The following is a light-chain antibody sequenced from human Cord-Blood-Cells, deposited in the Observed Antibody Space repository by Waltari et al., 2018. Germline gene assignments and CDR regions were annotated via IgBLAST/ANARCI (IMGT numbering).Light chain of an antibody. CDR3: QQYNSYSLT. V-gene: IGKV1-5*03. Sequence: DIQMTQFPSTLSASVGYRVTITCRASQSISSWLAWYQQKPGKAPKLLIYKASSLESGVPSRFSGSGSGTEFTLTISSLQPDDFATYYCQQYNSYSLTFGGGTKVEIK. CDR1: QSISSW. J-gene: IGKJ4*01. CDR2: KAS.